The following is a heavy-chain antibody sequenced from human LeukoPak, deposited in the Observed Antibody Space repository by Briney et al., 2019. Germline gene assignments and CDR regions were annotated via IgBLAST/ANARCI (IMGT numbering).Heavy chain of an antibody. CDR1: GSSFTING. Sequence: GASGNLSCNSAGSSFTINGYSWGWIGPGQGLGLMGFSSAYNGNTNHAQKLQRRVTMTTDTSKSTAYMELRSLRSDDAAVYYCARSHSGYDWVGSFYMDVGGKGATVTVS. D-gene: IGHD5-12*01. V-gene: IGHV1-18*01. J-gene: IGHJ6*03. CDR3: ARSHSGYDWVGSFYMDV. CDR2: SSAYNGNT.